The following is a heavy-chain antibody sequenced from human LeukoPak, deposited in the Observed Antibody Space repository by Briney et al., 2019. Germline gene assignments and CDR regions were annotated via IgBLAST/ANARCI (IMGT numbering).Heavy chain of an antibody. CDR3: ARYADGGWRANWFDP. V-gene: IGHV1-18*01. D-gene: IGHD6-19*01. Sequence: SAVNVSCKASGYRFTRCGIMWVRPAPGRGLEWVGWISAYNGNTNYAQKLQGRVTMTTDTSTSTAYMELRSLRSDDTAVYYCARYADGGWRANWFDPWGQGPLVTVSS. CDR2: ISAYNGNT. CDR1: GYRFTRCG. J-gene: IGHJ5*02.